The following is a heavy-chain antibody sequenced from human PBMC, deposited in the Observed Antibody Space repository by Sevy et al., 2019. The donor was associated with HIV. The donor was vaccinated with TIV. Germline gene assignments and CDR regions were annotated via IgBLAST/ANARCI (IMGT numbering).Heavy chain of an antibody. CDR3: AKRGGQYDLGMDV. Sequence: GSLRLSCVASGFTFSSFEMNWVRQAPGKGLEWVSSISTSGSNRDYADSLKGRVTISRDNAKKSLYLQMNSLRAEDTAIYFCAKRGGQYDLGMDVWGQGTTVTVSS. CDR1: GFTFSSFE. J-gene: IGHJ6*02. V-gene: IGHV3-48*03. CDR2: ISTSGSNR. D-gene: IGHD1-1*01.